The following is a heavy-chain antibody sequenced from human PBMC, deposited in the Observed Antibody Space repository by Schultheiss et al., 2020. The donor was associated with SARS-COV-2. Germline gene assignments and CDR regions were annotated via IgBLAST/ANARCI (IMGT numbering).Heavy chain of an antibody. V-gene: IGHV3-13*01. CDR1: GFTFSSYD. CDR3: ARDLDTAMVYFDY. CDR2: IGTAGDT. J-gene: IGHJ4*02. Sequence: GGSLRLSCAASGFTFSSYDMHWVRQATGKGLEWVSAIGTAGDTYYPGSVKGRFTISRDNSKNTLYLQMNSLRAEDTAVYYCARDLDTAMVYFDYWGQGTLVTVSS. D-gene: IGHD5-18*01.